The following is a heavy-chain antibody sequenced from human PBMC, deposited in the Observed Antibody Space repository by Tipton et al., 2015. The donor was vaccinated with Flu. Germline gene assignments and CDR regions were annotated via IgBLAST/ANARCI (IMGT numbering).Heavy chain of an antibody. CDR1: GFIFSSYS. Sequence: SLRLSCAASGFIFSSYSMSWVRQAPGRGLEWVSSISSSASYIYYADSLQGRFTISRDNAKNSLYLEMNSLRVEDTAVYYCASPRWGSREALDIWGQGT. V-gene: IGHV3-21*01. D-gene: IGHD2-21*01. CDR3: ASPRWGSREALDI. CDR2: ISSSASYI. J-gene: IGHJ3*02.